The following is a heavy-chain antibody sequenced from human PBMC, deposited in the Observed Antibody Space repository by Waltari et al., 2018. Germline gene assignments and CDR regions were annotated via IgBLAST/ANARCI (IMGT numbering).Heavy chain of an antibody. CDR1: GFIFSRSW. CDR2: IKSETDGGTT. D-gene: IGHD2-8*01. V-gene: IGHV3-15*01. J-gene: IGHJ3*02. CDR3: TTGGVKGPHDAFDI. Sequence: VQLVDSGGGLVKPGGSLSLSCAASGFIFSRSWMSWVRQAPGKGLEWIGRIKSETDGGTTDYAAPVKGRFTISRDDSKNTLYLQLNSLKTEDTAVYYCTTGGVKGPHDAFDIWGQGAMVTVSS.